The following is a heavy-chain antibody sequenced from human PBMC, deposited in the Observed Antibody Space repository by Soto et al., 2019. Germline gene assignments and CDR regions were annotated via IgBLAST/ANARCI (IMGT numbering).Heavy chain of an antibody. Sequence: ASVKVSCKASGGTFSSYAISWVRQAPGQGLEWMGGIIPIFGAANYAQKFQGRVTITADESTSTAYMELSSLRSEDTAVYYCASNLPGIAVAGDDYWGQGTLVTVSS. CDR2: IIPIFGAA. J-gene: IGHJ4*02. CDR1: GGTFSSYA. V-gene: IGHV1-69*13. CDR3: ASNLPGIAVAGDDY. D-gene: IGHD6-19*01.